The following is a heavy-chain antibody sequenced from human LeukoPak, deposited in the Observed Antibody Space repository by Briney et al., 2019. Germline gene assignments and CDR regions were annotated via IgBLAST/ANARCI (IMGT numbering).Heavy chain of an antibody. CDR2: INHGGST. CDR3: ARGYSDYYDSSGISLYYYYGMDV. V-gene: IGHV4-34*01. CDR1: GGSFSGYY. J-gene: IGHJ6*02. D-gene: IGHD3-22*01. Sequence: SETLSLTCAVYGGSFSGYYWSWIRQPPGKGLGWIGEINHGGSTNYNSSLKSRVTISVDTSKNQFSLKLSSVTAADTAVYYCARGYSDYYDSSGISLYYYYGMDVWGQGTTVTVSS.